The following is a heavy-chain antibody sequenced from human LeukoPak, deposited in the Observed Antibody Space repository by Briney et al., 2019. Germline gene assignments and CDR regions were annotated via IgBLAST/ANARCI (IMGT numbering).Heavy chain of an antibody. CDR2: IGAGGGTT. Sequence: GGSLRLSCAASEFTFSSYAMSWVRQAPGKGLEWVSAIGAGGGTTYYADSVKGRFTISRDNSKNTLYLQMNSLRAEDTAVYYCAXLTXYCTGDSCYNWGQGTLVTVSS. CDR3: AXLTXYCTGDSCYN. J-gene: IGHJ4*02. V-gene: IGHV3-23*01. D-gene: IGHD2-15*01. CDR1: EFTFSSYA.